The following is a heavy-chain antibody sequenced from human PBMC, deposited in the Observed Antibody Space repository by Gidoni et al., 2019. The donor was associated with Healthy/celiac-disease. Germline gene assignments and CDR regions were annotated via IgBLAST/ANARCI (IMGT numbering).Heavy chain of an antibody. CDR2: IYYSGST. J-gene: IGHJ6*02. D-gene: IGHD3-3*01. CDR3: ARLPPFTIFGVVIPYYYYYGMDV. Sequence: QLQLQESGPGLVKPSETLSLTCTVSGGSISSSSYYWGWLRQPPGKGLEWIGSIYYSGSTYYNPSLKSRVTISVDTSKNQFSLKLSSVTAADTAVYYCARLPPFTIFGVVIPYYYYYGMDVWGQGTTVTVSS. V-gene: IGHV4-39*01. CDR1: GGSISSSSYY.